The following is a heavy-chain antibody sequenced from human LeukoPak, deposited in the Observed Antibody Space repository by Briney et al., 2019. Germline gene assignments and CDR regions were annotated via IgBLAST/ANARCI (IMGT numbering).Heavy chain of an antibody. D-gene: IGHD6-13*01. CDR2: IGTAGDT. CDR1: GFTFSSYD. J-gene: IGHJ3*02. V-gene: IGHV3-13*01. Sequence: GGSLRLSCAASGFTFSSYDMHWVRQATGKGLEWVSAIGTAGDTYYPGSVKGRFTISRENAKNSLYLQMNSLRAGDTAVYYCARVSRSIAADNDAFDIWGHGTMVTVSS. CDR3: ARVSRSIAADNDAFDI.